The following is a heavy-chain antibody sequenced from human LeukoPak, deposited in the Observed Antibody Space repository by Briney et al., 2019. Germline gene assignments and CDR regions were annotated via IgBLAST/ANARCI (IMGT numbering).Heavy chain of an antibody. J-gene: IGHJ4*02. Sequence: GGSLRLSCAASGFTFSSSAMHWVRQAPGKGLEWVAVISYDGSNTYYADSVKGRFTIARDNSKNTMYLQMNSLRVEDTAMYYCARGYCSSTTCPGDYWGPGTLVTVSS. D-gene: IGHD2-2*01. CDR2: ISYDGSNT. V-gene: IGHV3-30-3*01. CDR3: ARGYCSSTTCPGDY. CDR1: GFTFSSSA.